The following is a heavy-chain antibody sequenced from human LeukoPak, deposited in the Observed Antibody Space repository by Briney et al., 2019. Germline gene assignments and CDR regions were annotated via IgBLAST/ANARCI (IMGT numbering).Heavy chain of an antibody. CDR1: GGSISSGGYY. Sequence: SETLSLTCTVSGGSISSGGYYWSWIRQPPGKGLEWIGYIYHSGSTNYNPSLKSRVTISVDTSKNQFSLKLSSVTAADTAVYYCARGMAGGSYYLDAFDIWGQGTMVTVSS. V-gene: IGHV4-61*08. J-gene: IGHJ3*02. CDR3: ARGMAGGSYYLDAFDI. CDR2: IYHSGST. D-gene: IGHD1-26*01.